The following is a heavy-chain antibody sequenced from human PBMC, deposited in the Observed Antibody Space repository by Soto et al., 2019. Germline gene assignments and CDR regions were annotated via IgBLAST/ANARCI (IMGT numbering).Heavy chain of an antibody. CDR2: IIPIFGTA. J-gene: IGHJ4*02. CDR3: ARAHCSSTSCYSQLDY. D-gene: IGHD2-2*02. Sequence: GASVKVSCKASGGTFSSYAISWVRQAPGQGLEWMGGIIPIFGTANYAQKFQGRVTITADESTSTAYMELSSLRSEDTAVYYCARAHCSSTSCYSQLDYWGQGTLVTVSS. CDR1: GGTFSSYA. V-gene: IGHV1-69*13.